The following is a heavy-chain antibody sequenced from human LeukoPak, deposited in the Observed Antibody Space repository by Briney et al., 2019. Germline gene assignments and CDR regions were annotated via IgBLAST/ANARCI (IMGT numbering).Heavy chain of an antibody. CDR1: GYTFTSYG. CDR2: ISAYNGNT. D-gene: IGHD2-2*02. CDR3: ARRVVPAAIRFHYYYYMDV. J-gene: IGHJ6*03. Sequence: GASVKVSCKASGYTFTSYGISWVRQAPGQGLESMGWISAYNGNTNYAQKLQGRVTMTTDTSTSTAYMELRSLRSDDTAVYYCARRVVPAAIRFHYYYYMDVWGKGTTVTVSS. V-gene: IGHV1-18*01.